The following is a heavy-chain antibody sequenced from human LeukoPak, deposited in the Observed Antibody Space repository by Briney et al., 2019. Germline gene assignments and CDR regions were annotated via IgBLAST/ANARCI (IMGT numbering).Heavy chain of an antibody. CDR2: ISISGDTT. CDR3: ANEEVPNDY. J-gene: IGHJ4*02. D-gene: IGHD4/OR15-4a*01. CDR1: GFHFSRHA. V-gene: IGHV3-23*01. Sequence: GESLRLSCEVSGFHFSRHAMSWVRQAPGGGLEWVSGISISGDTTYYADSVQGRFIISRDNSKNTVYLQMYSLRVDDTAVYYCANEEVPNDYWGQGTLVTVSS.